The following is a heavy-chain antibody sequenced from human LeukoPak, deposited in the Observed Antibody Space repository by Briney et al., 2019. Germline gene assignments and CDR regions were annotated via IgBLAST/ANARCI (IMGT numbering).Heavy chain of an antibody. CDR1: GFTFSTYY. Sequence: GGSLRLSCAASGFTFSTYYMAWVRQAPGKGLEWVASIKEDGSETHYVDSVKGRFTISRDNAKNSLYLQMNSLGADDTAVYYCARSGGRRDDYWGQGTLVTVSS. D-gene: IGHD1-26*01. CDR3: ARSGGRRDDY. J-gene: IGHJ4*02. V-gene: IGHV3-7*01. CDR2: IKEDGSET.